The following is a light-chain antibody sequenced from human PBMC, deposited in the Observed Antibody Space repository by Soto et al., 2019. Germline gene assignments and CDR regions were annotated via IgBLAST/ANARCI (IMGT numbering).Light chain of an antibody. J-gene: IGKJ5*01. Sequence: SPATLSLSPGERATLSCGAIQSVSSSYLAWYQQKPGLAPRLLIYDASSRATGIPDRFSGSGSGTDFTLTISRLEPEDFAVYYCQQYGSSLITFGQGTRLEIK. CDR3: QQYGSSLIT. V-gene: IGKV3D-20*01. CDR2: DAS. CDR1: QSVSSSY.